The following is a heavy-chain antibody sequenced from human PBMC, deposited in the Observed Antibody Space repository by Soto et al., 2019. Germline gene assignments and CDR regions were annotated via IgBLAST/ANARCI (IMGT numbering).Heavy chain of an antibody. J-gene: IGHJ6*03. Sequence: ASVKVSCKASGYTFTSYDINWVRQATGQGLEWMGWMNPNSGNTGYAQKFQGRVTMTRNTSISTAYMELSSLRSEDTAVFYCGRSASKNYYYYYYMDVWGKGTTVTVSS. CDR1: GYTFTSYD. CDR2: MNPNSGNT. V-gene: IGHV1-8*01. D-gene: IGHD4-4*01. CDR3: GRSASKNYYYYYYMDV.